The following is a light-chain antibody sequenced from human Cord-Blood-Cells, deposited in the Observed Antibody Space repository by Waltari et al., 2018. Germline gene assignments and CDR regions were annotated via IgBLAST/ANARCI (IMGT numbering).Light chain of an antibody. J-gene: IGLJ1*01. V-gene: IGLV2-8*01. CDR3: SSYAGSNNYV. CDR1: TRDVGGFNY. Sequence: QSALAHPLSESGSPGRSVTPPCTGTTRDVGGFNYVPWHQQHPGKAPKLMFYEVSKRPSGVPDRFTGSKSGNTAALTVSGLQAEDEADYFCSSYAGSNNYVFGTGTKVTVL. CDR2: EVS.